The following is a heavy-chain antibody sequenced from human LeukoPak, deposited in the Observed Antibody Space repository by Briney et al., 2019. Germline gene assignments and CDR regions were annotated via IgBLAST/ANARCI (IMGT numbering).Heavy chain of an antibody. D-gene: IGHD6-13*01. J-gene: IGHJ1*01. CDR2: IIPIFGTA. CDR1: GGTFSSYA. Sequence: SVKVSCKASGGTFSSYAISWVRQAPRQGLEWMGGIIPIFGTANYAQKFQGRVTITADKSTSTAYMELSSLRSEDTAVYYCARFSSWYKDEYFQHWGQGTLVTVSS. CDR3: ARFSSWYKDEYFQH. V-gene: IGHV1-69*06.